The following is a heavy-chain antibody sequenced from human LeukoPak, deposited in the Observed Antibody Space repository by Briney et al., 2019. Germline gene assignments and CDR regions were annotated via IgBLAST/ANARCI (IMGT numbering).Heavy chain of an antibody. CDR2: MNPNSGNT. CDR1: GYTFTSYD. Sequence: ASVKVSCKASGYTFTSYDINWVRQATGQGLEWMGWMNPNSGNTGYAQKFQGRVTITRNTSISTAYMELSSLRSEDTAVYYCARGLWSGGNLEYWGQGALVTVSS. CDR3: ARGLWSGGNLEY. V-gene: IGHV1-8*03. J-gene: IGHJ4*02. D-gene: IGHD4-23*01.